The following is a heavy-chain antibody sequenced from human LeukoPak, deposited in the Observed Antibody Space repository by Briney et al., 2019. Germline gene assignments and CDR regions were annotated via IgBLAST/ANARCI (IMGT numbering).Heavy chain of an antibody. Sequence: GGSLRLSCAASGFTFSSYTMNWVRQAPGKGLEWVSSISSSSSYIYYADSVKGRFTISRDNAKNSLDLQMNSLRAEDTAVYYCARYRLFYDSSGYQTDAFDIWGQGTMVTVSS. D-gene: IGHD3-22*01. CDR2: ISSSSSYI. CDR3: ARYRLFYDSSGYQTDAFDI. V-gene: IGHV3-21*01. J-gene: IGHJ3*02. CDR1: GFTFSSYT.